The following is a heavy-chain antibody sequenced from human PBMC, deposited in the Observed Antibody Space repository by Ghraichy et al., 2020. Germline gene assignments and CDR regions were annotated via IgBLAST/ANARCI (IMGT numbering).Heavy chain of an antibody. J-gene: IGHJ4*02. CDR2: ISGSNGSI. Sequence: LSLTCAASGFSFTTYSMNWVRQVPGKGLEWLSYISGSNGSIYYADSVRGRFTVSRDNAKNSLFLQMNSLRDEDTAVYYCARDRDDIWGNYRYSFNYWGPGALVTFSS. D-gene: IGHD3-16*02. CDR1: GFSFTTYS. CDR3: ARDRDDIWGNYRYSFNY. V-gene: IGHV3-48*02.